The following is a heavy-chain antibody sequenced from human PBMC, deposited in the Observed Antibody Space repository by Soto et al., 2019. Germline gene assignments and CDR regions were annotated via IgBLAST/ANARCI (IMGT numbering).Heavy chain of an antibody. Sequence: SETLSLTCAVYGGSFSGYYWSWIRQPPGKGLEWIGEINHSGSTNYNPSLKSRVTISVDTSKNQFSLRLSSVTAADTAVYYCARGGAARWHYYGMDVWGQGTTVTVSS. V-gene: IGHV4-34*01. CDR1: GGSFSGYY. CDR2: INHSGST. CDR3: ARGGAARWHYYGMDV. J-gene: IGHJ6*02. D-gene: IGHD6-6*01.